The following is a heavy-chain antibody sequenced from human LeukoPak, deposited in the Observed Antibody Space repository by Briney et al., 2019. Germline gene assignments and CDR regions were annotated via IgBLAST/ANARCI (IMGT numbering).Heavy chain of an antibody. J-gene: IGHJ4*02. V-gene: IGHV1-24*01. CDR1: GYTLTELS. CDR3: ATPMAPDYSSSWYREYYFDY. CDR2: FDPEDGET. D-gene: IGHD6-13*01. Sequence: ASVKVSCKVSGYTLTELSMHWVRQAPGKGLEWMGGFDPEDGETIYAQKFQGRVTMTEDTSTDTAYMELSSLRSEDTAVYYCATPMAPDYSSSWYREYYFDYWGQGTLVTVSS.